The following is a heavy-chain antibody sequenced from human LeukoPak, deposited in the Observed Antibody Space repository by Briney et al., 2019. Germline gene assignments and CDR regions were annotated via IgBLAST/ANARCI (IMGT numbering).Heavy chain of an antibody. CDR1: GYTFTGYY. J-gene: IGHJ6*02. CDR2: INPNSGGT. V-gene: IGHV1-2*04. D-gene: IGHD6-19*01. CDR3: ARDLGSGWPYYYYGMDV. Sequence: ASVKVSCKASGYTFTGYYMHWVRQAPGQGLKWMGWINPNSGGTNYAQKFQGWVTMTRDTSISTAYMELSRLRSDDTAAYYCARDLGSGWPYYYYGMDVWGQGTTVTVSS.